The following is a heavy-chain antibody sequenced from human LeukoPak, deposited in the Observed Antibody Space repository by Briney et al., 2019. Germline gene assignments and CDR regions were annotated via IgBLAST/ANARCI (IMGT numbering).Heavy chain of an antibody. CDR1: GFTFSSYG. CDR2: IKPDGSER. Sequence: GGSLRLSCAASGFTFSSYGMHWVRQAPGKGLECVATIKPDGSERYYVDSVKGRFTISRDNAKNLLYLQMNSLRADDTAVYYCARGGGLDVWGQGATVTVSS. J-gene: IGHJ6*02. V-gene: IGHV3-7*03. CDR3: ARGGGLDV.